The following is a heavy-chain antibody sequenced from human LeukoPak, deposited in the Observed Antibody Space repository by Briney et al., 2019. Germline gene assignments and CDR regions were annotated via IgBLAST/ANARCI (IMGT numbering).Heavy chain of an antibody. CDR2: ISSSGVYI. V-gene: IGHV3-21*01. D-gene: IGHD5-18*01. Sequence: PGGSLRLSCAASGFTFSHYGMHWVRQAPGKGLEWVSYISSSGVYIYYADSLKGRFTISRDNAKNSLYLQMNSLRADDTAVYYCARDRRLQLWSPAGFDYWGQGTLATASS. CDR1: GFTFSHYG. J-gene: IGHJ4*02. CDR3: ARDRRLQLWSPAGFDY.